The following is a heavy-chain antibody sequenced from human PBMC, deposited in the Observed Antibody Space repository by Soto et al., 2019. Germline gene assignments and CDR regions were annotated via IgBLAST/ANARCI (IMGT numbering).Heavy chain of an antibody. CDR3: AKDRAGRDGSTSTFDI. J-gene: IGHJ3*02. V-gene: IGHV3-30*18. Sequence: QVQLVESGGGVVQPGRSLRRSCAASGFTFSLYGMHWVRQAPGKGLEWVAVISYDGSNEYYADSVKGRFTISRDNSKNTLFLQMNSLRAEDTAVYYCAKDRAGRDGSTSTFDIWGQGTTVTVSS. CDR1: GFTFSLYG. CDR2: ISYDGSNE. D-gene: IGHD1-26*01.